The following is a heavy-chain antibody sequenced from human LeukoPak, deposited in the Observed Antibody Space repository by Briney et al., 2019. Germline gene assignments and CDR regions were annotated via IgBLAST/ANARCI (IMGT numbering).Heavy chain of an antibody. CDR3: ARGVIYSSSWARQVDY. CDR1: GGSISSGSYY. J-gene: IGHJ4*02. CDR2: IYYSGST. V-gene: IGHV4-61*01. D-gene: IGHD6-13*01. Sequence: SETLSLTCTVSGGSISSGSYYWSWIRQPPGKGLEWIGYIYYSGSTNYNPSLKSRVTISVDTSKNQFSLKLSSVTAADTAVYYCARGVIYSSSWARQVDYWGQGTLVTVSS.